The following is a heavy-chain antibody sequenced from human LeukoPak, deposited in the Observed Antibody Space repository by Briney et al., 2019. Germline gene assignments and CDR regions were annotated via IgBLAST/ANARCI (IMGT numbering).Heavy chain of an antibody. CDR1: GGSISSSSYY. CDR2: IYYSGST. D-gene: IGHD6-19*01. Sequence: SETLSLTCTVSGGSISSSSYYWGWIRQPPGKGLEWIGSIYYSGSTYYNPSLKSRVTISVDTSKNQFSLELSSVTAADTAVYYCARRLDKALHSSGWYIRFFDYWGQGTLVTVSS. CDR3: ARRLDKALHSSGWYIRFFDY. J-gene: IGHJ4*02. V-gene: IGHV4-39*01.